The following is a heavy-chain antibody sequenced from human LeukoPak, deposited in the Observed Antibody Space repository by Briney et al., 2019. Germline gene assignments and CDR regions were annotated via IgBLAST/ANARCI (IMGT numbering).Heavy chain of an antibody. J-gene: IGHJ6*03. CDR3: ARDLGATIWSGYFHYMDV. CDR1: GFTFSSYA. D-gene: IGHD3-3*01. CDR2: IKQDGSEK. Sequence: GGSLRLSCAASGFTFSSYAMHWVRQAPGKGLEWVANIKQDGSEKYCVDSVKGRFTISRDNAKNSLYLQMNSLRAEDTAVYYCARDLGATIWSGYFHYMDVWGKGTTVTVSS. V-gene: IGHV3-7*01.